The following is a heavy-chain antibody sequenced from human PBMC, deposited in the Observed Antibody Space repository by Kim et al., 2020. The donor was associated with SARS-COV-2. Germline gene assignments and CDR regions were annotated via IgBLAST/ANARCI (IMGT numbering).Heavy chain of an antibody. V-gene: IGHV3-49*03. J-gene: IGHJ4*02. CDR2: IRATTYGGTT. CDR3: AGENYLDSSGYNYEDY. Sequence: GGSLRLSCSASGFTFSDYAMSWFRQAPGKGLEWVGFIRATTYGGTTEYAASVKGRFTISRDDSKSIAYLRMNNLETEDTAVYYCAGENYLDSSGYNYEDYWGQGTLVTVSS. CDR1: GFTFSDYA. D-gene: IGHD3-22*01.